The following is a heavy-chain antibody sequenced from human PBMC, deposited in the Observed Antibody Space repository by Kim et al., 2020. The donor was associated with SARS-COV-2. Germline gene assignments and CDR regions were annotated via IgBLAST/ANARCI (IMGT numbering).Heavy chain of an antibody. V-gene: IGHV4-34*01. CDR3: AREAVDTAMGDPYYYYGMDV. D-gene: IGHD5-18*01. Sequence: RVTISVDTSKNQFSLKLSSVTAADTAVYYCAREAVDTAMGDPYYYYGMDVWGQGTTVTVSS. J-gene: IGHJ6*02.